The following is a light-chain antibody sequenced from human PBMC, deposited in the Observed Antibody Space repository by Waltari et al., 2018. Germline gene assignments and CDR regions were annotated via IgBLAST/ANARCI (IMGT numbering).Light chain of an antibody. CDR2: GKE. CDR3: HSRKGSDNQVV. Sequence: SSELTQGPDVSVALGQTVKITCQRDSLRTSYASWYQVKPGQAPVLVLFGKEKRPSGIPDRISGYSSGTTSSLTITGAQAEDEADYYCHSRKGSDNQVVFGGGTKLTVL. J-gene: IGLJ3*02. CDR1: SLRTSY. V-gene: IGLV3-19*01.